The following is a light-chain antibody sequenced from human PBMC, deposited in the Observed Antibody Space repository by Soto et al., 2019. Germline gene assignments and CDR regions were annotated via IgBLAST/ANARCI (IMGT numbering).Light chain of an antibody. CDR1: QGVSSN. CDR3: QQYNNWPPLT. Sequence: EIVMTQSPATLSVSAGERVTLSCRASQGVSSNLAWYQQKPGQAPRLLIYGASTRATGIPARFSGSGSGTDFTLTISSLQSEDFAVYYCQQYNNWPPLTFGGGTKVEIK. V-gene: IGKV3D-15*01. J-gene: IGKJ4*01. CDR2: GAS.